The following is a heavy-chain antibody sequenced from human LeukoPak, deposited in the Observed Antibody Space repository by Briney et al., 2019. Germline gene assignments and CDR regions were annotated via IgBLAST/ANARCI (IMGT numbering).Heavy chain of an antibody. J-gene: IGHJ5*02. CDR2: NIHSGST. CDR3: AREEGYGDYELCWFDP. V-gene: IGHV4-34*12. CDR1: GGSFSGYY. D-gene: IGHD4-17*01. Sequence: SETLSLTCAVYGGSFSGYYWRWIRQPPGKGLGWIGENIHSGSTNYNRTLKSRVTVSVDTSKNQFSLKLRAVTAVGTAVYYCAREEGYGDYELCWFDPWGQGTLVTVSS.